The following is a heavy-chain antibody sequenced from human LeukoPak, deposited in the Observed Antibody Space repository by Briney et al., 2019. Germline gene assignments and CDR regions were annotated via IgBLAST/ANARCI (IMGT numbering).Heavy chain of an antibody. CDR2: INYSGST. CDR1: GDSISSNYYY. Sequence: SETLSLTCSVSGDSISSNYYYWGWIRQPPGKGLELIGSINYSGSTHYHPSLKSRVTISVDTSKTQFSLKVNSVTAADTAVYYCARHADEHNLITAFDIWGQGTMVTVSS. CDR3: ARHADEHNLITAFDI. V-gene: IGHV4-39*01. D-gene: IGHD3-10*01. J-gene: IGHJ3*02.